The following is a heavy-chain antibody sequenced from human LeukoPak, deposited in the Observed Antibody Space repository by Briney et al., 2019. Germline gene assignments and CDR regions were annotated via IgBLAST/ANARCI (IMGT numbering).Heavy chain of an antibody. D-gene: IGHD3-3*01. CDR2: LKKDGSQK. CDR1: GVTFSRFW. Sequence: GGSLRLSCAASGVTFSRFWMSWIRQAPGKGLEWVANLKKDGSQKYYVDSVEGRFTISRDNAKNSLYLQMDSLRLDDTAVYYCTRVFGGYDVSDSWGQGTRVTVSS. CDR3: TRVFGGYDVSDS. J-gene: IGHJ4*02. V-gene: IGHV3-7*03.